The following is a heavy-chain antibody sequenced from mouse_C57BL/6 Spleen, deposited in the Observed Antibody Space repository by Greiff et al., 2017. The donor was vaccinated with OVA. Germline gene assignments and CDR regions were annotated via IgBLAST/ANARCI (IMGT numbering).Heavy chain of an antibody. CDR2: ISSGGSYT. Sequence: DVMLVESGGDLVKPGGSLKLSCAASGFTFSSYGMSWVRQTPDKRLEWVATISSGGSYTYYPDSVKGRFTISRDNAKNTLYLQMSSLKSEDTAMYYCARQGYYGSSYYYAMDYWGQGTSVTVSS. V-gene: IGHV5-6*02. D-gene: IGHD1-1*01. CDR1: GFTFSSYG. J-gene: IGHJ4*01. CDR3: ARQGYYGSSYYYAMDY.